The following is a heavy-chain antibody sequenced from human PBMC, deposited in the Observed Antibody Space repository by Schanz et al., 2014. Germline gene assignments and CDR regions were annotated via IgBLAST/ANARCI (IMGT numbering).Heavy chain of an antibody. J-gene: IGHJ4*02. CDR1: GFSFSDYW. Sequence: EVQLVESEGGLVQPGGSLRLSCEGSGFSFSDYWMGWVRQAPGKGLEWVANIKKDGSENYYADSVKGRFIISRDNSRNTLFLQMESLRTEDTAVYHCAKERDITGWNHGDYWGQGTLVTVSS. D-gene: IGHD6-19*01. V-gene: IGHV3-7*01. CDR3: AKERDITGWNHGDY. CDR2: IKKDGSEN.